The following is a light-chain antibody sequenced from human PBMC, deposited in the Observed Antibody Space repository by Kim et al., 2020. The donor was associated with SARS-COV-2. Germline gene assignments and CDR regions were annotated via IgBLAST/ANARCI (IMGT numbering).Light chain of an antibody. Sequence: EIVLTQSPGTLSLSPGERVTLSCRARQSVTNNFLAWYQQRPGQTPRLLIYDASSRATGIPDRFSGSGSGTDFTLTISRLEPEDFAVYYCQQYHYSAPFTFGGGTKVDIK. J-gene: IGKJ4*01. CDR1: QSVTNNF. V-gene: IGKV3-20*01. CDR2: DAS. CDR3: QQYHYSAPFT.